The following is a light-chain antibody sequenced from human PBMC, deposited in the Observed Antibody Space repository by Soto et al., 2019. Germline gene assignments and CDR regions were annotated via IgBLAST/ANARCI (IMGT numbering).Light chain of an antibody. CDR1: QSVGGH. Sequence: EIVLTQSPATLSLSPGERATLSCRASQSVGGHLAWYQQKPGQAPRFLIYDASDRATGIPARFSGSGSETDFTLTISSLEPDDFAVYYCQQRNNWPPSITFGQGTRLEIK. CDR2: DAS. CDR3: QQRNNWPPSIT. J-gene: IGKJ5*01. V-gene: IGKV3-11*01.